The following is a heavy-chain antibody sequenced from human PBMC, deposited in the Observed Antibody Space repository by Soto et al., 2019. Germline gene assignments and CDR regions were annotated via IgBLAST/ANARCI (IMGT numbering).Heavy chain of an antibody. CDR2: ISYDGSNK. Sequence: GGSLRLSCAASGFTFSSYGMHWVRQAPGKGLEWVAVISYDGSNKYYADSVKGRFTISRDNSKNTLYLQMNSLRAEDTAVYYCAKDQGGIVATITGGVGYWGQGTLVTVSS. CDR3: AKDQGGIVATITGGVGY. CDR1: GFTFSSYG. J-gene: IGHJ4*02. D-gene: IGHD5-12*01. V-gene: IGHV3-30*18.